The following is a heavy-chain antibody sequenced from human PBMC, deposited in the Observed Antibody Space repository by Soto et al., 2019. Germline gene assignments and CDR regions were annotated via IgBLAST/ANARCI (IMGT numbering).Heavy chain of an antibody. CDR1: GDSINSGSYY. CDR2: ISYSGST. D-gene: IGHD6-6*01. CDR3: ARSQGSSRHWFDP. Sequence: QLQLQESGPGLVKPSETLSLTCSVSGDSINSGSYYWGWIRQPPGKGREWMGSISYSGSTYYNPSVRSRVTISGDTSKNQFSLKLSSVTAADTAVYYCARSQGSSRHWFDPWGQGTQVTVSS. V-gene: IGHV4-39*01. J-gene: IGHJ5*02.